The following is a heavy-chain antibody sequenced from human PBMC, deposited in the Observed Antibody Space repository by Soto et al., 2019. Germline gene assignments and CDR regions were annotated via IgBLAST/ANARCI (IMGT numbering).Heavy chain of an antibody. Sequence: QVQLVQSGAEVKKPGASVKVSCKASGYTFTSYYMHWVRQAPRQGLEWMGIINPSGGSTSYAQKYQGRVTMTRATSTSTVYMELSSLRSEDTAVYYCARDWAEMATSPDYWGQGTLVTVSS. CDR3: ARDWAEMATSPDY. CDR1: GYTFTSYY. V-gene: IGHV1-46*01. J-gene: IGHJ4*02. CDR2: INPSGGST. D-gene: IGHD5-12*01.